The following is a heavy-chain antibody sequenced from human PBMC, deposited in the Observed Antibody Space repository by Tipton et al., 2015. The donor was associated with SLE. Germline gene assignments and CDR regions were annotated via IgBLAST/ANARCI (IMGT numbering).Heavy chain of an antibody. Sequence: TLSLTCTVSGGSISSYYWSWIRQPAGKGLEWIGRIYTSGGTNYNPSLKSRVTMSVDTSRSQFSLRLSSVTAADTAVYYCARGLWELLHDGFDIWGQGTMVTVSS. J-gene: IGHJ3*02. V-gene: IGHV4-4*07. CDR2: IYTSGGT. CDR3: ARGLWELLHDGFDI. CDR1: GGSISSYY. D-gene: IGHD1-26*01.